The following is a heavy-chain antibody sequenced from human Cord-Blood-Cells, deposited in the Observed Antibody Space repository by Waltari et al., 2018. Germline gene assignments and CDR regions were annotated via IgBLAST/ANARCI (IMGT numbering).Heavy chain of an antibody. D-gene: IGHD4-4*01. CDR1: GYTFTGYY. Sequence: QVQRVQSGAEVKKPGASVKVSCKASGYTFTGYYMHWVRQAPGQGLEWMGRINPNSGGTNYVQRVQGWVTMTRVTFIRTAYMELRRLRSDDTAVYYCVRARPAGNSSALDIWGQGTMVTVSS. V-gene: IGHV1-2*04. J-gene: IGHJ3*02. CDR3: VRARPAGNSSALDI. CDR2: INPNSGGT.